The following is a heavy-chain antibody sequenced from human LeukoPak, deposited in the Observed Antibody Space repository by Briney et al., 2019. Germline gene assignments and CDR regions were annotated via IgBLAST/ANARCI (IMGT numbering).Heavy chain of an antibody. CDR3: ARGRGELHLVT. CDR1: GYTFTGYY. V-gene: IGHV1-2*02. CDR2: ITPNSGDT. Sequence: ASVKVSCKASGYTFTGYYMHWVRQAPGQGLEWMGWITPNSGDTNYAQKFQGRVAMTRDTSISTAYMELSRLRSDDTAVYYCARGRGELHLVTWGQGTLVTVSS. J-gene: IGHJ5*02. D-gene: IGHD1-26*01.